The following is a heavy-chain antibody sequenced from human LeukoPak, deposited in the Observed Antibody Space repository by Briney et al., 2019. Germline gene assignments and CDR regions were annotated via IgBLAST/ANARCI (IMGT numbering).Heavy chain of an antibody. CDR1: GGSISSSSYY. CDR2: IYYRGST. D-gene: IGHD6-6*01. Sequence: SETLSLTCTVSGGSISSSSYYWGWIRQPPGKGLEWIGSIYYRGSTYYNPSLKSRVTISVDTSKNQFSLKLSSVTAADTAVYYCASDSSSSTGDYWGQGTLVTVSS. V-gene: IGHV4-39*07. J-gene: IGHJ4*02. CDR3: ASDSSSSTGDY.